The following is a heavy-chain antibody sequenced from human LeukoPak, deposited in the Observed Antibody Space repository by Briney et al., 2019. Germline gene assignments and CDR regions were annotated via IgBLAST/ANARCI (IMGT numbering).Heavy chain of an antibody. CDR3: ARVSSLAVAGFFDY. CDR2: IKQDGSEK. D-gene: IGHD6-19*01. J-gene: IGHJ4*02. CDR1: GFIFSSYW. Sequence: GGSLRLSCAASGFIFSSYWMNWVRQAPGKGLEWVANIKQDGSEKDYVDSVKGRFTISRDNAKNSLYLQMNSLRAEDTAVYYCARVSSLAVAGFFDYWGQGILVTVSS. V-gene: IGHV3-7*01.